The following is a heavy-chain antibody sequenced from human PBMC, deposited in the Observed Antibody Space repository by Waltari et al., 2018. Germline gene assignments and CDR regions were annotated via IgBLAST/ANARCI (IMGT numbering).Heavy chain of an antibody. D-gene: IGHD6-13*01. J-gene: IGHJ6*02. CDR1: GYTLTELP. Sequence: QVQLVQSGAEVKKPGASVKVSCKVSGYTLTELPMHWVRQAPGKGLEWMGGFEPEDGETIYEQKCQGRVTMTEDTSTDTAYMELSSLRSEDTAVYYCATGYSSSWPAGGMDVWGQGTTVTVSS. CDR2: FEPEDGET. CDR3: ATGYSSSWPAGGMDV. V-gene: IGHV1-24*01.